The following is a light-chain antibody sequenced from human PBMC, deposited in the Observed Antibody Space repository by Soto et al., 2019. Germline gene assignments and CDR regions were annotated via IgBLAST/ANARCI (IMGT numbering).Light chain of an antibody. V-gene: IGLV1-47*01. J-gene: IGLJ2*01. CDR2: RNN. CDR1: SSNIGSNY. CDR3: AAWDDSLSGVV. Sequence: SVLTQPPSASGTPGQRGTISCSGSSSNIGSNYVYWYQQLPGTAPKLLIYRNNQRPSGVPDRFSGSKSGTSASLVISGLQSEDEADYYCAAWDDSLSGVVFGGGTKVTVL.